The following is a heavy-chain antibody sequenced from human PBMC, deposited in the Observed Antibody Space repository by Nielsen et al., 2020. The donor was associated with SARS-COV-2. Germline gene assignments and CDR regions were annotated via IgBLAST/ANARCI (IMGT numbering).Heavy chain of an antibody. D-gene: IGHD6-13*01. J-gene: IGHJ6*02. Sequence: VRQPPGKGLEWVAVISYDGSNKYYADSVKGRFTISRDNSKNTLYLQMNSLRAEDTAVYYCAKDLRSSSWGRYYYYYGMDVWGQGTTVTVSS. CDR2: ISYDGSNK. CDR3: AKDLRSSSWGRYYYYYGMDV. V-gene: IGHV3-30*18.